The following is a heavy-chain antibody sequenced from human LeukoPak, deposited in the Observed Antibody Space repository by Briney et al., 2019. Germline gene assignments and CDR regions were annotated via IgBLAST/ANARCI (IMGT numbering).Heavy chain of an antibody. D-gene: IGHD3-22*01. J-gene: IGHJ4*02. Sequence: GGSLRLSCAASGFTFSSYAMSWVRQAPGKGLEWVSAISGSGGSTYYADSAKGRFTISRDNSKNTLYLQMNSLRAEDTAVYYCAKDKGYDSSGFDYWGQGTLVTASS. CDR1: GFTFSSYA. CDR2: ISGSGGST. CDR3: AKDKGYDSSGFDY. V-gene: IGHV3-23*01.